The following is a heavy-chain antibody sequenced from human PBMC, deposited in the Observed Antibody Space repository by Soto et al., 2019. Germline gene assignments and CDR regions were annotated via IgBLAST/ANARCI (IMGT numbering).Heavy chain of an antibody. Sequence: HPGGSLRLSCAASGFTFSSYAMHWVRQAPGKGLEWVAVISYDGSNKYYADSVKGRFTISRDNSKNTLYLQMNSLRAEDTAVYYCARDPTTDDYVWGSYRVSLYYFDYWGQGTLVTVSS. J-gene: IGHJ4*02. CDR3: ARDPTTDDYVWGSYRVSLYYFDY. V-gene: IGHV3-30-3*01. D-gene: IGHD3-16*02. CDR1: GFTFSSYA. CDR2: ISYDGSNK.